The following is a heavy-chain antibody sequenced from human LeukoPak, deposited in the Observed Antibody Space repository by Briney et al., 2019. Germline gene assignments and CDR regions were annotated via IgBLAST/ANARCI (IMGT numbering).Heavy chain of an antibody. D-gene: IGHD6-13*01. CDR2: ISAYNGNT. Sequence: ASVKVSCKASGYTFTSYGISWVRQAPGQGLEWRGWISAYNGNTNYAQKLQGRVTMTTDTSTSTAYMELRSLRSDDTAVYYCARDGVAAARGPYYFDYWGQGTLVTVSS. CDR3: ARDGVAAARGPYYFDY. V-gene: IGHV1-18*01. CDR1: GYTFTSYG. J-gene: IGHJ4*02.